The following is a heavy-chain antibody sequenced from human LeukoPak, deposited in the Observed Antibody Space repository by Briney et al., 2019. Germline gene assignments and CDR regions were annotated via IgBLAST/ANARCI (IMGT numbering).Heavy chain of an antibody. J-gene: IGHJ6*02. CDR3: ARGLLQYYYYGMDV. CDR2: INSDGSST. V-gene: IGHV3-74*01. CDR1: GFTFSSYW. Sequence: GGSLRLSCAASGFTFSSYWMHWVRQAPGKGLVRVSRINSDGSSTSYADSVKGRFTISRDNAKNTLYLQMNSLRAEDTAVYYCARGLLQYYYYGMDVWGQGTTVTVSS. D-gene: IGHD2-15*01.